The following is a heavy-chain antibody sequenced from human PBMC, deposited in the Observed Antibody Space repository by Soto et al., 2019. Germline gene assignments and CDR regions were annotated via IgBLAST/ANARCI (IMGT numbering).Heavy chain of an antibody. CDR2: ISRSSDHM. CDR1: GFIFSTYS. Sequence: EVQLVESGGGLVKPGGSLRLSCAASGFIFSTYSMNWVRQTPGKGLEWVSSISRSSDHMYYADSVRGRFTISRDNAKNSLFLQMNRLRGEDTAVYYCTRAISGGPFDYRGQGALVTVSS. V-gene: IGHV3-21*01. J-gene: IGHJ4*02. D-gene: IGHD1-26*01. CDR3: TRAISGGPFDY.